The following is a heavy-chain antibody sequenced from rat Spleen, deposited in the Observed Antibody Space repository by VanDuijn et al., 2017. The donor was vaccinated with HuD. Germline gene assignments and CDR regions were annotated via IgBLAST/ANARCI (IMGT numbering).Heavy chain of an antibody. D-gene: IGHD1-2*01. CDR3: TRSLYSSPLFDY. CDR2: ISTGGNT. J-gene: IGHJ2*01. CDR1: GFSLTSYH. V-gene: IGHV2-6*01. Sequence: QVQLKESGPGLVQPSQTLSLTCTVSGFSLTSYHVSWVRQPPGKGLEWIAAISTGGNTYYNSALRSRLSISRDTSKNQVFLKMNSLHIEDTAIYFCTRSLYSSPLFDYWGQGVMVTVSS.